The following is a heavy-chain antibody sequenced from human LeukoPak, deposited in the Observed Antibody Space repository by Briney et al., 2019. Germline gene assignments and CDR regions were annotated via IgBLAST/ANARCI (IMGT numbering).Heavy chain of an antibody. CDR3: ARDDVYSGSYHDY. V-gene: IGHV1-18*01. CDR2: ISAYNGNT. D-gene: IGHD1-26*01. Sequence: ASVKVSCKASGYTFTSYGISWVRQAPGQGLEWMGWISAYNGNTNYAQKLQGRVTMTTDTSTSTAYVELRSLRSDDTAVYYCARDDVYSGSYHDYWGQGTLVTVSS. CDR1: GYTFTSYG. J-gene: IGHJ4*02.